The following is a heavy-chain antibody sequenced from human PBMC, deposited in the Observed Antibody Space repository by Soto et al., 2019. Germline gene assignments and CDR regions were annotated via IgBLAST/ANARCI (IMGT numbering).Heavy chain of an antibody. CDR2: ISYSGTT. V-gene: IGHV4-59*08. D-gene: IGHD2-15*01. Sequence: QVQLQESGPGLVKSSETLSLTCTVSSGSINNYYWNWIRQPPGKGLEWIGYISYSGTTNYNPSFKSRLIISVDTSKNQVTLKLSSVTAADTGVYYCASEGSGRRDFDYWGRGTLVTVSS. CDR3: ASEGSGRRDFDY. J-gene: IGHJ4*02. CDR1: SGSINNYY.